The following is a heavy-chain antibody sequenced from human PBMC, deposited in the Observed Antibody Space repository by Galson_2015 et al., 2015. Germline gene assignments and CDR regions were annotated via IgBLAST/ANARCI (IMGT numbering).Heavy chain of an antibody. CDR3: ARLIGGSSGYYRPFDY. CDR1: GFTVSSNY. D-gene: IGHD3-22*01. Sequence: SLRLSCAASGFTVSSNYMSWVRQAPGKGLEWVSVIYSGGSTYYADSVKGRFTISRDNSKNTLYLQMNSLRAEDTAVYYCARLIGGSSGYYRPFDYWGQGTLVTVSS. CDR2: IYSGGST. J-gene: IGHJ4*02. V-gene: IGHV3-53*01.